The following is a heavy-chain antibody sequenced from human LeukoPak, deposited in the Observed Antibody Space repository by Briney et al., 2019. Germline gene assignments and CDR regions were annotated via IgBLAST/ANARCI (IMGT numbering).Heavy chain of an antibody. V-gene: IGHV3-23*01. CDR1: GFTFSSYA. CDR3: AKDHMYYYGSGRSTSFDY. J-gene: IGHJ4*02. CDR2: ISGSGGST. D-gene: IGHD3-10*01. Sequence: GGSLRLSCAASGFTFSSYAMSWVRQAPGKGLEWVSSISGSGGSTYYADSVKGRFTISRDNSKNTLYLQMNSLRAEDTAVYYCAKDHMYYYGSGRSTSFDYWGQGTLVTVSS.